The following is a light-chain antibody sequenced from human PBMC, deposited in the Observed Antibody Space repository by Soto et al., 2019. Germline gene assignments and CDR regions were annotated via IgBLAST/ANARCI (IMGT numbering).Light chain of an antibody. CDR3: FSFTSTNTHV. CDR1: SSDFGSYKF. V-gene: IGLV2-23*01. Sequence: PGSISGPPGRSVTNTCTGTSSDFGSYKFVSWYQHHPGKVPKVIIYETSKRPSGVSDRFSGSKSGNAASLTISGLQADDEADYYCFSFTSTNTHVFGSGSRSQS. J-gene: IGLJ1*01. CDR2: ETS.